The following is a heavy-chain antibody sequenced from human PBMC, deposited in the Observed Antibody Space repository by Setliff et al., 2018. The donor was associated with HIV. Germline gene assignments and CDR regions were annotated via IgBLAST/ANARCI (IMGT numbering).Heavy chain of an antibody. CDR3: ASGSGYCRNGDCYIGVHKNPDKYFYDD. J-gene: IGHJ4*02. CDR2: SIPLFKTV. Sequence: GASVKVSCKASGATFSNSVLTWVRQAPGQGLEWMGGSIPLFKTVNYAQKFQGRLTISTDELMTTAYMELSSLKSEDTAVYYCASGSGYCRNGDCYIGVHKNPDKYFYDDWGQGTLVTVSS. V-gene: IGHV1-69*05. D-gene: IGHD2-8*01. CDR1: GATFSNSV.